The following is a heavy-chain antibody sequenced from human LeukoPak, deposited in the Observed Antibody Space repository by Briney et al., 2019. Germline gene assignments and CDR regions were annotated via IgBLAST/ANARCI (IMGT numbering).Heavy chain of an antibody. V-gene: IGHV4-30-2*01. CDR1: GGSISSGGYY. CDR3: ARSTVADAFDI. J-gene: IGHJ3*02. Sequence: SETLSLTCTVSGGSISSGGYYWSWIRQPPGKGLEWIGYIYHSGSTYYNPSLKSRVTISVDRSKNQFSLKLSSVTAADTAVYYCARSTVADAFDIWGQGTMVTVSS. CDR2: IYHSGST. D-gene: IGHD6-19*01.